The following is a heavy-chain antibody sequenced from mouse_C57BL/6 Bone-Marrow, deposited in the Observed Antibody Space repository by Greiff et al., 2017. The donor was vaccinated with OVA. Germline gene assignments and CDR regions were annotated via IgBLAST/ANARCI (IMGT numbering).Heavy chain of an antibody. V-gene: IGHV1-81*01. Sequence: VQVVESGAELARPGASVKLSCKASGYTFTSYGISWVKQRTGQGLEWIGEIYPRSGNTYYNEKFKGKATLTADKSSSTAYMELRSLTSEDSAVYFCARYGNYRKNYFDYWGQGTTLTVSS. J-gene: IGHJ2*01. CDR3: ARYGNYRKNYFDY. CDR1: GYTFTSYG. D-gene: IGHD2-1*01. CDR2: IYPRSGNT.